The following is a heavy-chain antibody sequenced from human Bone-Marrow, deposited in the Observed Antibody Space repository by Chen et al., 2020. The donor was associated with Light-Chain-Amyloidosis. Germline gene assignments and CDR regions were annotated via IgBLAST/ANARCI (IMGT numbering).Heavy chain of an antibody. CDR1: GLTFSNHW. CDR2: IEQDGSEK. CDR3: ARWEYNSGWYWLDS. Sequence: EAQLVESGGGLVQPGGSLRLSCAASGLTFSNHWMSWVRQAPGKGLEWVANIEQDGSEKYFVDSVRGRFIISRDNTKTSLYLQMTSLRAEDTAVYYCARWEYNSGWYWLDSWGQGTLVTVSS. J-gene: IGHJ5*01. D-gene: IGHD6-19*01. V-gene: IGHV3-7*01.